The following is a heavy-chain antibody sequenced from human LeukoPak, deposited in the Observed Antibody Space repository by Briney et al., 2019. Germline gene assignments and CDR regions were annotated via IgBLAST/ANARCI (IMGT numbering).Heavy chain of an antibody. J-gene: IGHJ4*02. D-gene: IGHD6-13*01. Sequence: GGSLRLSCAASGFTFSSYAMSWVRQAPGKGLEWVSAISGSGGSTYYADSVKGRLTISRDNSKNTLYLQMNSLRAEDTAVYYCAKDPEYSSSWYYDYWGQGTLVTVSS. V-gene: IGHV3-23*01. CDR2: ISGSGGST. CDR1: GFTFSSYA. CDR3: AKDPEYSSSWYYDY.